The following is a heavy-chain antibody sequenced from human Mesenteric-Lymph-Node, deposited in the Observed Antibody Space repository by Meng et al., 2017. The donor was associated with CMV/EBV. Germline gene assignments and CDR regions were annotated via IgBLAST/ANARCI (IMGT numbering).Heavy chain of an antibody. J-gene: IGHJ6*02. CDR3: ARGGDYYSGMDV. D-gene: IGHD1-26*01. Sequence: GGSLRLSCAASGFTFSSYAMSWVRQAPGKGLEWVSAISGSGGSTYYADSVKGRFTISRDNAKNSLYLQMNSLRAEDTAVYYCARGGDYYSGMDVRGQGTTVTVSS. CDR1: GFTFSSYA. CDR2: ISGSGGST. V-gene: IGHV3-23*01.